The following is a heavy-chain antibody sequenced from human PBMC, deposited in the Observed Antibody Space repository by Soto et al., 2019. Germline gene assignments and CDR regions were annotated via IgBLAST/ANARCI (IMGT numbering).Heavy chain of an antibody. CDR1: GYTFTSYA. CDR3: ARAIGTVVPAAMLRNLPFDY. D-gene: IGHD2-2*01. CDR2: ISAYNGNT. J-gene: IGHJ4*02. Sequence: QVQLVQSGAEVKKPGASVKVSCKASGYTFTSYAISWVRQAPGQGLEWMGWISAYNGNTNYAQKLQGRVTMTTDTSTSTAYMELRSLRSDDTAVYYCARAIGTVVPAAMLRNLPFDYWGQGTLVTVSS. V-gene: IGHV1-18*01.